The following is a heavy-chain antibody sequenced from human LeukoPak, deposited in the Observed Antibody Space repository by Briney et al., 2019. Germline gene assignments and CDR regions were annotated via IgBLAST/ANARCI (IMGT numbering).Heavy chain of an antibody. CDR2: INWNGGST. CDR1: GFTFDDYG. V-gene: IGHV3-20*04. J-gene: IGHJ4*02. D-gene: IGHD6-13*01. CDR3: GRATNSSSWYGPVGY. Sequence: GGSLRLSCAASGFTFDDYGMSWVRQAPGKGLEWVSGINWNGGSTAYVDSVKGRFTISRDNAKSSLYLQMNSLSAEDTALYYCGRATNSSSWYGPVGYWGQGTLVTVPS.